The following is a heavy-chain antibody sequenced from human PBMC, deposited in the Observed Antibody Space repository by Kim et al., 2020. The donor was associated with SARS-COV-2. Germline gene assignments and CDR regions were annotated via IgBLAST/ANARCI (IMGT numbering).Heavy chain of an antibody. CDR2: ISAYNGNT. J-gene: IGHJ3*02. CDR1: GYTFTSYG. V-gene: IGHV1-18*04. CDR3: ASAWGGYSYGQEGAFDI. D-gene: IGHD5-18*01. Sequence: ASVKVSCKASGYTFTSYGISWVRQAPGQGLEWMGWISAYNGNTNYAQKLQGRVTMTTDTSTSTAYMELRSLRSDDTAVYYCASAWGGYSYGQEGAFDIWGQGTMVTVSS.